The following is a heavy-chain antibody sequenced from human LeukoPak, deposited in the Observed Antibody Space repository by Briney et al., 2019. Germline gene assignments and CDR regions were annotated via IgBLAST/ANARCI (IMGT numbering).Heavy chain of an antibody. CDR3: ARDHDVVVPAAISLGWFDP. D-gene: IGHD2-2*01. V-gene: IGHV1-46*01. CDR1: GYTFTSYY. CDR2: INPSGGST. J-gene: IGHJ5*02. Sequence: GASVKVSCKASGYTFTSYYMHWVRQAPGQGLEWMGIINPSGGSTSYAQKFQGRVTMTRDMSTSTVYMELSSLRSEDTAVYYCARDHDVVVPAAISLGWFDPWRQGTLVTVSS.